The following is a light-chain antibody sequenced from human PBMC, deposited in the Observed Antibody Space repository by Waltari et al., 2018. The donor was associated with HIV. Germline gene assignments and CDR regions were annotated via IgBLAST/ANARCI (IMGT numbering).Light chain of an antibody. CDR2: WAS. Sequence: DIVMTHSPASLTLSLGARATINCKSSRSILYSSNNKNYLAWYQQKPGQPPKLLIYWASSGESGVPDRFSGSVSGTNFTLTISGLQTEDLAVYYCQQYFSSPLTFGGGTRVEIK. CDR1: RSILYSSNNKNY. J-gene: IGKJ4*01. V-gene: IGKV4-1*01. CDR3: QQYFSSPLT.